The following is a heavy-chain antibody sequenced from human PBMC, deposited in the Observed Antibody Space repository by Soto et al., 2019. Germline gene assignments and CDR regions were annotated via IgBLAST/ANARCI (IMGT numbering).Heavy chain of an antibody. D-gene: IGHD1-26*01. CDR3: ARGGYSGSTAPDY. V-gene: IGHV4-39*01. J-gene: IGHJ4*02. CDR2: IYYSGST. Sequence: QLQLQESGPGLVKPSETLSLTCTVSGGSISSSSYYWGWIRQPPGKGLEWIGSIYYSGSTYYNPSLKSRVTISVDTSKNQFSLKLSSVTAADTAVYYCARGGYSGSTAPDYWGQGTLVTVSS. CDR1: GGSISSSSYY.